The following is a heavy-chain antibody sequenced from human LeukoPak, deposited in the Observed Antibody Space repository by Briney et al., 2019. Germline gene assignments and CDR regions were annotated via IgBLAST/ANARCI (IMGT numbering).Heavy chain of an antibody. J-gene: IGHJ4*02. D-gene: IGHD4-17*01. CDR2: IYYGGST. CDR1: GGPISSYY. CDR3: ARLAGGYGDYPYYFDY. V-gene: IGHV4-59*08. Sequence: SETLSLTCTVSGGPISSYYWSWIRQPPGKGLEWIGYIYYGGSTNYNPSLKSRVTISVDTSKNQFSLKLSSVTAADTAVYYCARLAGGYGDYPYYFDYWGQGTLVTVSS.